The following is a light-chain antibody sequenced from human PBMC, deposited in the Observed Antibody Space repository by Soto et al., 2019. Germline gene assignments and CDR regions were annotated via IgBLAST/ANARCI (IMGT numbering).Light chain of an antibody. Sequence: QSVMTHPASVSRSPGQSITISFTGTSSDIGRYNYVSWFQQHPVKVPKLVIFEVNYRPSGVSDRFPGSKSGNTASLKITGLKAEDAADYYCTSCITANTRCVFASCTKVPVL. CDR3: TSCITANTRCV. CDR2: EVN. V-gene: IGLV2-14*01. J-gene: IGLJ1*01. CDR1: SSDIGRYNY.